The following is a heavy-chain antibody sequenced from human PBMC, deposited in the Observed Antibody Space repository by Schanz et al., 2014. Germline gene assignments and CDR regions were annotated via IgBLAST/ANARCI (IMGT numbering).Heavy chain of an antibody. D-gene: IGHD3-3*01. CDR1: GFAFESYA. CDR3: AKDVGYYHGGGAQFYEGDKQDYYFYGMEV. V-gene: IGHV3-9*01. J-gene: IGHJ6*02. CDR2: ISWNSGSR. Sequence: EVQLVESGGGLVQPGRSLRLSCAASGFAFESYAMHWVRQAPGKGLEWVSGISWNSGSRGYADSVKGRFTVSRDNAKNSLFLQMNGLRAEDTALYYCAKDVGYYHGGGAQFYEGDKQDYYFYGMEVWGQGTTVTVSS.